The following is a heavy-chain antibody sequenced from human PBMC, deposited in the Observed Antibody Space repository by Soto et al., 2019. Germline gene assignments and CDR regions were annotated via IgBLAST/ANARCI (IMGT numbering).Heavy chain of an antibody. V-gene: IGHV1-2*04. D-gene: IGHD6-13*01. CDR1: GYTFTGYY. J-gene: IGHJ5*02. CDR2: INPNSGGT. CDR3: ARSGSSSWYIYASHGIYNWFDP. Sequence: QVQLVQSGAEVKKPGASVKVSCKASGYTFTGYYMHWVRQAPGQGLEWMGWINPNSGGTNYAQKCQGWVTMTRDTSISTAYMELSRLRSDDTAVYYCARSGSSSWYIYASHGIYNWFDPWGQGTLVTVSS.